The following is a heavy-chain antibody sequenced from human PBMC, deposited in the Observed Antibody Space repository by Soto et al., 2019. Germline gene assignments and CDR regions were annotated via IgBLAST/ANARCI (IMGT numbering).Heavy chain of an antibody. V-gene: IGHV2-5*02. J-gene: IGHJ6*02. Sequence: QITLKESGPTLVKPTQTLTLTCAFSGFSLSTSGEGVGWIGQPPGKALEGHARIYWDEDKRYSPSLKSRLTITRATSKNQVLLTMTNMDPVDTATYYCAHRSWDDARYGLDVWGQGTTVIVPS. CDR3: AHRSWDDARYGLDV. CDR2: IYWDEDK. D-gene: IGHD1-1*01. CDR1: GFSLSTSGEG.